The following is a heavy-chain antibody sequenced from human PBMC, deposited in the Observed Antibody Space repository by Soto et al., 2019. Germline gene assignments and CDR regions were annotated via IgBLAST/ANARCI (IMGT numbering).Heavy chain of an antibody. Sequence: GGSLRLSCTASGFPFSHYAMNWVRQGPGTRLEWVADISGSGDSARYADSVRGRFTISRDNSRDTLYLQMNSLRVDDTAVYYCGKERRGSGWSVCNFWGQGALVTVSS. CDR2: ISGSGDSA. J-gene: IGHJ4*02. CDR3: GKERRGSGWSVCNF. V-gene: IGHV3-23*01. CDR1: GFPFSHYA. D-gene: IGHD6-19*01.